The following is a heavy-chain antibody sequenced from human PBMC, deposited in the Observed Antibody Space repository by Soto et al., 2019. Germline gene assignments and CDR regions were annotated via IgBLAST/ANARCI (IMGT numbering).Heavy chain of an antibody. J-gene: IGHJ6*02. CDR1: GGTFSSYA. D-gene: IGHD3-22*01. Sequence: SVKVSCKASGGTFSSYAISWVRQAPGQGLEWMGGIIPIFGTANYAQKFQGRVTITADESTSTAYMELSSLRSEDTAVYYCASYYYDSSNDYYGMDVWGQGTTVTVSS. V-gene: IGHV1-69*13. CDR3: ASYYYDSSNDYYGMDV. CDR2: IIPIFGTA.